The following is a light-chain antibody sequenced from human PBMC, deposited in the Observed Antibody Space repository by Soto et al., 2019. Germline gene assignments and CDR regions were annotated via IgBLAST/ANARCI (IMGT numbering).Light chain of an antibody. J-gene: IGKJ3*01. CDR3: QKYNSAPLT. V-gene: IGKV1-27*01. Sequence: DIQMTQSPSSLSASVGDRVTISCRASQGVGSFLAWYQQKPGKVPKALIYGASNLQSRVPSRFSGSGSGTDFTLTINGLQPEDVATYYCQKYNSAPLTFGPGTRVDLK. CDR1: QGVGSF. CDR2: GAS.